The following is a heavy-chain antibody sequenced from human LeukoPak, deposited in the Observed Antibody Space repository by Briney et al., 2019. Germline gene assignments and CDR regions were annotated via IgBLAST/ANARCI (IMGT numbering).Heavy chain of an antibody. CDR2: IKTDGSTV. CDR3: ARAGFYNGLDY. D-gene: IGHD2-8*01. CDR1: GFTFSSYW. Sequence: PGGSLRLSCTASGFTFSSYWMHWVRQAPGKGLVWVSHIKTDGSTVSYADSVKGRFTISRDNAKNTLYLQMNSLRAEDTAVYFCARAGFYNGLDYWGRGTLVTASS. V-gene: IGHV3-74*01. J-gene: IGHJ4*02.